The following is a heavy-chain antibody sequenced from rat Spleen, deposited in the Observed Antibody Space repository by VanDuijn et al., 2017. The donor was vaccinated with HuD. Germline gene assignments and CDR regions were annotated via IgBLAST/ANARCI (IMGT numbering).Heavy chain of an antibody. CDR2: IIYDGSST. V-gene: IGHV5S10*01. Sequence: EVKLVESGGGLVQPGRSLKLSCAASGFTFSHYYMAWVRQAPKKGLEWVATIIYDGSSTYYRDSVKGRFTISRHNTQNTLYLQMNSLRSEDTATYYCTTVIQGHGFAYWGQGTLVTVSS. CDR3: TTVIQGHGFAY. D-gene: IGHD1-1*01. CDR1: GFTFSHYY. J-gene: IGHJ3*01.